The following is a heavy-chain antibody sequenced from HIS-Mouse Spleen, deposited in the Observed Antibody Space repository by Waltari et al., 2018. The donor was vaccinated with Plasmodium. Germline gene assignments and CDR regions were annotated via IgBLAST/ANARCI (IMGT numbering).Heavy chain of an antibody. V-gene: IGHV4-59*08. D-gene: IGHD5-18*01. CDR3: ARLRYSYGYFDY. CDR1: GGSISSYY. CDR2: ISYSGST. Sequence: QVQLQESGPGLVKPSETLSLTCTVSGGSISSYYWSWIRQPPGKGLEWIGYISYSGSTNYIPSRKCRVTMSVDTSKNQFSLKLSSVTAADTAVYYCARLRYSYGYFDYWGQGTLVTVSS. J-gene: IGHJ4*02.